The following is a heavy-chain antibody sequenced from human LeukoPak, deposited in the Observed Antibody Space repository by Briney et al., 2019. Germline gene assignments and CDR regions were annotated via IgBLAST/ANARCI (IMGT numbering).Heavy chain of an antibody. CDR2: INPSGGIT. D-gene: IGHD1-26*01. Sequence: ASVKVSCKASGYTFSSYYIHWVRQAPGQGLEWMGIINPSGGITTYAQKLEGRVTMTRDTSTSTVDMKLSRLRSEDTAVYYCARYSGSYHTYFDSWGQGTLVTVSS. J-gene: IGHJ4*02. CDR3: ARYSGSYHTYFDS. V-gene: IGHV1-46*01. CDR1: GYTFSSYY.